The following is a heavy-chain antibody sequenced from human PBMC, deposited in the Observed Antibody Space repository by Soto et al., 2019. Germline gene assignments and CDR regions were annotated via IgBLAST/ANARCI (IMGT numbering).Heavy chain of an antibody. D-gene: IGHD3-16*01. CDR3: GGDNSMLGAPFHY. J-gene: IGHJ4*02. CDR1: GFTVSSNS. V-gene: IGHV3-53*02. CDR2: IYTDGGT. Sequence: EVELVETGGGLIQPGGSLRLSCAASGFTVSSNSMSWVRQAPGKGLEWVSLIYTDGGTYYGDAVKGRFTISRETSKNTLSLQMSSLGADDTAVYYCGGDNSMLGAPFHYWGQGTLVTVSS.